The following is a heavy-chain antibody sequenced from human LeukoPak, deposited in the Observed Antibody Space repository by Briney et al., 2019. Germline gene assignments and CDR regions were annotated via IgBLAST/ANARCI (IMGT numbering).Heavy chain of an antibody. Sequence: PGGSLRLSCVASGFIFRTYAMNWVRQAPGKGLEWVSGISGSAGSIDYADSVKGRFTISRDNSKNTLYLQMNSLTDEDTAVYFCARGAWTAYYFDYWGQGTVVTVSS. V-gene: IGHV3-23*01. CDR3: ARGAWTAYYFDY. CDR1: GFIFRTYA. D-gene: IGHD3/OR15-3a*01. J-gene: IGHJ4*02. CDR2: ISGSAGSI.